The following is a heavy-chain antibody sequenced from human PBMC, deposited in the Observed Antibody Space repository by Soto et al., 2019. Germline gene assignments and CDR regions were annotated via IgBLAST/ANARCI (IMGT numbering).Heavy chain of an antibody. CDR3: ARAGYDYVWGSYRPRNAFDI. V-gene: IGHV4-34*01. D-gene: IGHD3-16*02. J-gene: IGHJ3*02. Sequence: PSETLSLTCAVYGGSFSGYYWSWIRQPPGKGLEWIGEINHSGSTNFNPSLKSRVTISVDTSKNQFSLKLSSVTAADTAVYYCARAGYDYVWGSYRPRNAFDIWGQRTMVTVSS. CDR1: GGSFSGYY. CDR2: INHSGST.